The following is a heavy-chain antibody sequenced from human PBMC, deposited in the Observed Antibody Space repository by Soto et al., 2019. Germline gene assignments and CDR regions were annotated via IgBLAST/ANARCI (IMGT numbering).Heavy chain of an antibody. CDR1: GFTFSSYA. Sequence: PGGSLRLSCAASGFTFSSYAMSWVRQAPGKGLEWVAVISGSGGSTYYADSVRGRFTISRDNSKNTVYLQMNSLRAEDTAVYYCARDKGSSTVVSGISQEGYFDSWGQGTLVTVSS. J-gene: IGHJ4*02. CDR3: ARDKGSSTVVSGISQEGYFDS. V-gene: IGHV3-23*01. CDR2: ISGSGGST. D-gene: IGHD6-19*01.